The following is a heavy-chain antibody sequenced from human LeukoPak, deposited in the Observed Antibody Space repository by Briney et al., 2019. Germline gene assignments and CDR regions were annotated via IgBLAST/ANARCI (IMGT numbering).Heavy chain of an antibody. Sequence: GGSLRLSCAASGFTFSSYTMNWVRQAPGKGLEWVSRINSDGSSTSYADSVKGRFTISRDNAKNTLYLQMNSLRAEDTAVYYCARDGSSWSNWLDPWGQGTLVTVSS. V-gene: IGHV3-74*01. J-gene: IGHJ5*02. D-gene: IGHD6-13*01. CDR1: GFTFSSYT. CDR3: ARDGSSWSNWLDP. CDR2: INSDGSST.